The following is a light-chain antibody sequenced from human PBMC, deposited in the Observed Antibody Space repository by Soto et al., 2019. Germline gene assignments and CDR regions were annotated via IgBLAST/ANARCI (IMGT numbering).Light chain of an antibody. CDR1: QGVGRF. CDR2: DAS. J-gene: IGKJ4*01. CDR3: QQRSGWPLT. Sequence: EIVLTQSPATLSLSPGERAALSCRASQGVGRFLAWYQRKPGQAPRLLIYDASNRATGIPARFSGSGSGTDFTLAINNLEPEDFAVYYCQQRSGWPLTFGGGTKVEIK. V-gene: IGKV3-11*01.